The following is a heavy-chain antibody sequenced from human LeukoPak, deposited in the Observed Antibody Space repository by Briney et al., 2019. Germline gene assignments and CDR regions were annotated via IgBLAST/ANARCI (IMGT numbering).Heavy chain of an antibody. J-gene: IGHJ3*02. V-gene: IGHV4-59*01. Sequence: PSETLSLTCTVSGGSISSYYWSWIRQPPGMGLEWIGYIYYSGSTNYNPSLKSRVTISVDTSKNQFSLKLSSVTAADTAVYYCARDVGATYDAFDIWGQGTMVTVSS. D-gene: IGHD1-26*01. CDR2: IYYSGST. CDR1: GGSISSYY. CDR3: ARDVGATYDAFDI.